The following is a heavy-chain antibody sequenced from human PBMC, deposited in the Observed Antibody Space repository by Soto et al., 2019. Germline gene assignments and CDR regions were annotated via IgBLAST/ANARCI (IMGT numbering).Heavy chain of an antibody. CDR2: IYYSGST. CDR1: GGSISSYY. CDR3: ARGSSSSWHEQPFDY. J-gene: IGHJ4*02. D-gene: IGHD6-13*01. V-gene: IGHV4-59*01. Sequence: PSETLSLTCTVSGGSISSYYWSWIRQPPGKGLEWIGYIYYSGSTNYNPSLKSRVTISVDTSKNQFSLKLSSVTAADTAVYYCARGSSSSWHEQPFDYWGQGTLVTVSS.